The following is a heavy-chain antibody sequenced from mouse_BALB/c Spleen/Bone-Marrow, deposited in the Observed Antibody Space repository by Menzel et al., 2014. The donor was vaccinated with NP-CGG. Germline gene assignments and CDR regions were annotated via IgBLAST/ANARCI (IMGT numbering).Heavy chain of an antibody. D-gene: IGHD1-2*01. V-gene: IGHV1-18*01. CDR2: INPNNGGT. CDR3: ARKDYGYNYVMDY. CDR1: GYTFTEYT. Sequence: EVQLQQSGPELVEPGASVKISCKTSGYTFTEYTMHWVKQSHGKSLEWIGGINPNNGGTIYNQKFKGKATLTVDKSSSTAYMELRSLTSEDSAVHYCARKDYGYNYVMDYWGQGTSVTVSS. J-gene: IGHJ4*01.